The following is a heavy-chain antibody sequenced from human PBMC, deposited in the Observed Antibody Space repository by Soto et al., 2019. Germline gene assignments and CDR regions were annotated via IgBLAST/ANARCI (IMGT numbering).Heavy chain of an antibody. V-gene: IGHV6-1*01. CDR2: TYYRSKWYN. D-gene: IGHD2-2*01. CDR1: GDSVSSNSAA. Sequence: PSQTLSLTCAISGDSVSSNSAAWNWIRQSPSRGLEWLGRTYYRSKWYNDYAVSVKSRITINPDTSKNQFSLQLNSVTPEDTAVYYCALSGGYCSSTSCSPSGYYYYYGMEVWGQGTTVTVSS. CDR3: ALSGGYCSSTSCSPSGYYYYYGMEV. J-gene: IGHJ6*02.